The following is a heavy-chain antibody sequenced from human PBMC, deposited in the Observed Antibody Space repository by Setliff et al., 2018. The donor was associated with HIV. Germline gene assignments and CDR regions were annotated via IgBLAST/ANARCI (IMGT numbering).Heavy chain of an antibody. D-gene: IGHD3-10*01. Sequence: SETLSLTCAVYGGSFSGYYWSWNRQPPGKGLEWIGEINHSGSTNYNPSLKSRVTISVDTSKNQFSLKLNSVTAADTAVYYCARVRRGGYYGSGSSPFDYWGQGTLVTVSS. CDR2: INHSGST. CDR1: GGSFSGYY. V-gene: IGHV4-34*01. J-gene: IGHJ4*02. CDR3: ARVRRGGYYGSGSSPFDY.